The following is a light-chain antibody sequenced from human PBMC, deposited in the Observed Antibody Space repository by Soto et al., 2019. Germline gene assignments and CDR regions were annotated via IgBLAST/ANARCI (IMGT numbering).Light chain of an antibody. V-gene: IGKV3-15*01. CDR3: QQYNKWPLT. CDR2: FAS. CDR1: QSVSNN. J-gene: IGKJ4*02. Sequence: EIVMTQSPATLSVSPGERATLSCRASQSVSNNLAWYQQKHGQAPRLLIYFASTRATGTPARFSGSGSVTEFTLTISSLQSEDCAVYYCQQYNKWPLTFGGGTKVETK.